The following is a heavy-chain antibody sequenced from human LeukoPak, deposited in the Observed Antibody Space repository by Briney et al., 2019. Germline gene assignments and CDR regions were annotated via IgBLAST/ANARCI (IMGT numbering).Heavy chain of an antibody. CDR2: IYYSGST. V-gene: IGHV4-59*01. CDR3: AGDYGSDNS. D-gene: IGHD4-17*01. J-gene: IGHJ4*02. Sequence: SETLSLTCTVSGGSISSYYWSWIRQPPGKGLEWIGYIYYSGSTNFNPSLKSRVTISVDTSKNQFSLKLSSVTAADTAVYYCAGDYGSDNSWGQGTLVTVSS. CDR1: GGSISSYY.